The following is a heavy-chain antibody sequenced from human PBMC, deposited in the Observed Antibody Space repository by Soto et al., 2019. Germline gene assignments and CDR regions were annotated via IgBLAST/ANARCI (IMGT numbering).Heavy chain of an antibody. V-gene: IGHV3-30-3*01. CDR2: ISYDGSNK. D-gene: IGHD4-4*01. CDR1: GFTFSSYA. J-gene: IGHJ4*02. CDR3: ARDLDYSKYIDY. Sequence: GGSLRLSCAASGFTFSSYAMHWVGQAPGKGLEWVAVISYDGSNKYYADSVKGRFTISRDNSKNTLYLQMNSLRAEDTAVYYCARDLDYSKYIDYWGQGTLVTVSS.